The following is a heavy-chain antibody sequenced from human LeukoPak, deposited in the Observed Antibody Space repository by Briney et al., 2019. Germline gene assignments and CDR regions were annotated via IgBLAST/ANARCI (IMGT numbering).Heavy chain of an antibody. Sequence: GGSLRLSCAASGFTFSDYYMSWMRQAPGKGLEWISHISGSGGTIYYADSVKGRFTISRDNVQNSLFLQMNNLRVEDTAVYYCARGNWGPDYWGQGTLVTVSS. CDR1: GFTFSDYY. D-gene: IGHD7-27*01. J-gene: IGHJ4*02. CDR2: ISGSGGTI. V-gene: IGHV3-11*04. CDR3: ARGNWGPDY.